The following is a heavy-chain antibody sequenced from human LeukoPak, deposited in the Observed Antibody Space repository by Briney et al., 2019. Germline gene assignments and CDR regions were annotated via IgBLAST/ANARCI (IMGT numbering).Heavy chain of an antibody. J-gene: IGHJ4*02. V-gene: IGHV1-2*02. CDR1: GYTFTGYY. CDR3: ARVRGYDYVWGSCPY. CDR2: IHPSSGDI. Sequence: ASVKVSCKASGYTFTGYYMQWVRQAPGQGLEWMGWIHPSSGDINYSPKFQGRVTMTRDTSISTAYMELSRLTSDDTAVYYCARVRGYDYVWGSCPYWGQGTLVTVSS. D-gene: IGHD3-16*01.